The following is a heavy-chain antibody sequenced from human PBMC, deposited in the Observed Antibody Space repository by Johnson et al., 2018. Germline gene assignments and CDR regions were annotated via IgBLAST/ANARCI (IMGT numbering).Heavy chain of an antibody. V-gene: IGHV3-7*03. CDR2: IKQDGSEK. CDR3: AKETIDV. CDR1: GVTFSRYC. D-gene: IGHD3-3*01. J-gene: IGHJ6*04. Sequence: VQLVQSGGGLVQPGGSLRLSCAASGVTFSRYCMRGVRQAPGKGLEWVANIKQDGSEKYSVDSVKGRFTISRDNSKTTLYLQRNSLRAEDTAGYHCAKETIDVWCKGTTVTVSS.